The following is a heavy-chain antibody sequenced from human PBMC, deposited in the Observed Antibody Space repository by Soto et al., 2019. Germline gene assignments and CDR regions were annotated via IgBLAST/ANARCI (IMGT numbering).Heavy chain of an antibody. CDR1: GGSISSGGYS. J-gene: IGHJ5*02. D-gene: IGHD2-2*02. Sequence: SETLSLTCSVSGGSISSGGYSWSWIRQPPGKGLEWIGYIYHSGSTYYNPSLKSRVTISVDRSKNQFSLKLSSVTAADTAVYYCARDKGYCSSTSCYIAGFDPWGQGTLVTVSS. CDR2: IYHSGST. CDR3: ARDKGYCSSTSCYIAGFDP. V-gene: IGHV4-30-2*01.